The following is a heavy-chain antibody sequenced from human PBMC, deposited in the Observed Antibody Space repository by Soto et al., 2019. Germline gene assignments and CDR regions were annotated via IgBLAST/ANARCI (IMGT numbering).Heavy chain of an antibody. V-gene: IGHV3-21*03. CDR3: AREKTAWPLAYGLEV. CDR1: EFSLSTYS. Sequence: GGSLRLSCTASEFSLSTYSMNWVRQAPGKGLEWVSSISTRSDVYYADSVKGRFTIARDNAKNSLSLQMNSLSAEDTGVYYCAREKTAWPLAYGLEVWGQGTTVTVSS. D-gene: IGHD2-21*02. J-gene: IGHJ6*02. CDR2: ISTRSDV.